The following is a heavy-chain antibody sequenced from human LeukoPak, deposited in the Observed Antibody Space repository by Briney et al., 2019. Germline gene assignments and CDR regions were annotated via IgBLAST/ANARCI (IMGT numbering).Heavy chain of an antibody. CDR1: GVSISTSRYY. D-gene: IGHD3-16*01. CDR2: IYYTCPT. J-gene: IGHJ4*03. V-gene: IGHV4-39*01. Sequence: SETLSLTCTVSGVSISTSRYYWGWIRQPPGKGLEGIGNIYYTCPTYYNASLESRVTISLDTSKHQFFLKLNSVTAADTAVFYCASLRVPGYFDYWGQGTLVTVSS. CDR3: ASLRVPGYFDY.